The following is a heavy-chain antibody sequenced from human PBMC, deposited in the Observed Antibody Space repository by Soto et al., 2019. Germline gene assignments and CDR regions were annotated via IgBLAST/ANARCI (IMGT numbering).Heavy chain of an antibody. J-gene: IGHJ4*02. Sequence: ASVKVSCKASGYTFTHYYIHWVRQAPGQGLEWMGMINPSGGSTSYAQKFQGRLTMTTNTSTNTVYMELSSLSSEDTAVYYCARPPFPGCINAICYPLDFWGQGALVTVSS. D-gene: IGHD2-8*01. CDR2: INPSGGST. V-gene: IGHV1-46*01. CDR1: GYTFTHYY. CDR3: ARPPFPGCINAICYPLDF.